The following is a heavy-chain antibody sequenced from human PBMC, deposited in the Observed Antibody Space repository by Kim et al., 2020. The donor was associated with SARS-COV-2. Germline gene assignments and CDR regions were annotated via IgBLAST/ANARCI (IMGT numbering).Heavy chain of an antibody. CDR3: AKTVGGGDLLDWYFDV. J-gene: IGHJ2*01. CDR2: ISWNSGSI. D-gene: IGHD1-26*01. V-gene: IGHV3-9*01. Sequence: GGSLRLSCAASGFTFDDYAMHWVRQAPGKGLEWVSSISWNSGSIGYADSVKGRFTISRDNAKKSLYLQMNSLRAEDTALYYCAKTVGGGDLLDWYFDVWGRGTLVTVSS. CDR1: GFTFDDYA.